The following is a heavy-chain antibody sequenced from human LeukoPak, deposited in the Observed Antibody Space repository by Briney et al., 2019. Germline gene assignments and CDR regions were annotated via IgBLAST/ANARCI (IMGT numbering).Heavy chain of an antibody. V-gene: IGHV3-7*01. CDR2: IKQDGSEK. J-gene: IGHJ4*02. D-gene: IGHD3-22*01. CDR3: ARWRYYYDSSAHLGYFDY. CDR1: GFTFSSYW. Sequence: GGSLRLSCAASGFTFSSYWMSWVRQAPGKGLEWVANIKQDGSEKYYVDSVKGRFTISRDNAKNPLYLQMNSLRAEDTAVYYCARWRYYYDSSAHLGYFDYWGQGTLVTVSS.